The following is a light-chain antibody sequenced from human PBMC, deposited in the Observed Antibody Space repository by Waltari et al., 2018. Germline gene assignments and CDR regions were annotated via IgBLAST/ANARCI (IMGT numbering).Light chain of an antibody. CDR2: DTS. V-gene: IGKV3-11*01. CDR1: QSVTSY. J-gene: IGKJ1*01. CDR3: QHRSTWPT. Sequence: EIVLTQSPATLSLSPGERATLSCRASQSVTSYLAWYQHKPGQAPRLLIYDTSDRATGIPAMFSGSGSGTHFTLTLSGLEPEDFAVYYCQHRSTWPTFGQGTKVEIK.